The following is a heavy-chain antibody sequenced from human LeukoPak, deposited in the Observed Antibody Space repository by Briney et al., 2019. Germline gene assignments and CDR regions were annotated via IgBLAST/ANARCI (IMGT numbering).Heavy chain of an antibody. CDR2: IYYSGST. Sequence: SETLSLTCTVSGGSISSSSYYWGWIRQPPGKGLEWIGYIYYSGSTNYNPSLKSRVTISVDTSKNQFSLKLSSVTAADTAVYYCALTYYYGSGSSGWFDPWGQGTLVTVSS. D-gene: IGHD3-10*01. CDR1: GGSISSSSYY. J-gene: IGHJ5*02. V-gene: IGHV4-61*05. CDR3: ALTYYYGSGSSGWFDP.